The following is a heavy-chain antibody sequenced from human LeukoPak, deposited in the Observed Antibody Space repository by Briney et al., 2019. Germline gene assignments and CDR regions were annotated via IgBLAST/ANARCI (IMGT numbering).Heavy chain of an antibody. D-gene: IGHD6-6*01. CDR1: GYSFISYC. Sequence: GESLKISCQGSGYSFISYCIGWVREMPGKGLEWMGIIYPDDSDTRYSPSFQGQVTISADRSISTAYLQWSRLKASDTAIYYCARGRSIAGRRGQYFDYWGQGTLVTVSS. V-gene: IGHV5-51*01. J-gene: IGHJ4*02. CDR2: IYPDDSDT. CDR3: ARGRSIAGRRGQYFDY.